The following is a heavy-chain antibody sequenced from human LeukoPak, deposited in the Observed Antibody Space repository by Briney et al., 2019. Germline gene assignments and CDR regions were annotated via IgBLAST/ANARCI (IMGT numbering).Heavy chain of an antibody. CDR2: IWYDGSNK. CDR1: GFTFSDSG. Sequence: GRSLRLSCAASGFTFSDSGMYWVRQSPGKGLEWVALIWYDGSNKYYADSVKGQFTISRDNSKNTLYLQMNNLRAEDTAVYYCAKGRWVQPAGYLDFSGQGTLVTVSA. J-gene: IGHJ4*02. D-gene: IGHD5-24*01. V-gene: IGHV3-33*06. CDR3: AKGRWVQPAGYLDF.